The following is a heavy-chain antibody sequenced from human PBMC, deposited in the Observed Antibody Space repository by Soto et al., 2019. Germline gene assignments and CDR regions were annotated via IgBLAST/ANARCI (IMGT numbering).Heavy chain of an antibody. Sequence: SETLSLTCTVSGGSIYRIGYYWVWIRQPPGRGLEWIGNIDYNGVTYSNPSLKSRVTISRDTSKNQFSLKLTSVTAADTALYYCGKVLVGATGHTDSDSWGPGTLVTV. CDR2: IDYNGVT. D-gene: IGHD2-15*01. CDR3: GKVLVGATGHTDSDS. J-gene: IGHJ4*02. V-gene: IGHV4-39*01. CDR1: GGSIYRIGYY.